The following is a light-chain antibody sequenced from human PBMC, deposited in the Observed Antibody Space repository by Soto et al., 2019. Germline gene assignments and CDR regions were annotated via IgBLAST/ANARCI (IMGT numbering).Light chain of an antibody. CDR2: GAS. J-gene: IGKJ1*01. CDR3: QQFASSPRT. Sequence: EIVLTQSPGTLSLSPGERATLFCRARQSVAPSQLAWYQQKPGQAPRLLIGASSRATGIPDRFSASGSGTDFTLTISRLEPEDFAVYYCQQFASSPRTFGRGTTVEIK. V-gene: IGKV3-20*01. CDR1: QSVAPSQ.